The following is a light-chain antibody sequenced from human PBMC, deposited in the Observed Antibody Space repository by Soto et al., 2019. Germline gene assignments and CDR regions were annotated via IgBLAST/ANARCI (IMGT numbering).Light chain of an antibody. CDR3: QQYLFSPFT. CDR2: KAS. Sequence: DVHMTQSPSTLSASVGDRVTITCRASQSFDSRLAWYQQKPGKAPKLLMYKASTLESGVPSRFSGSGSGTEFPLSISSLQPDDFATYYCQQYLFSPFTFGQGTRLEIK. CDR1: QSFDSR. J-gene: IGKJ2*01. V-gene: IGKV1-5*03.